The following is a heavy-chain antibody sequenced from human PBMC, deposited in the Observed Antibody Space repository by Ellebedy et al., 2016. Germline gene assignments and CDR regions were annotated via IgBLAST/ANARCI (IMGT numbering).Heavy chain of an antibody. Sequence: GGSLRLXXAASGFTFSNYGIHWVRQTPGKGLEWVGVISSTGGTSFYADSVKGRFTLSRDNAKNTLYLQMNSLRADDTAVYFCATAPGYSEYWGQGSLVTVSS. CDR1: GFTFSNYG. D-gene: IGHD2-15*01. CDR3: ATAPGYSEY. CDR2: ISSTGGTS. V-gene: IGHV3-33*05. J-gene: IGHJ4*02.